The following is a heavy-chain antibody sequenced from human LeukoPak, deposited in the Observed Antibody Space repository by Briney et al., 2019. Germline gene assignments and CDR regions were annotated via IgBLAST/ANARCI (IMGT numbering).Heavy chain of an antibody. CDR3: ARVAAAAGLD. Sequence: SETLSLTCTVSGGSISSYYWSWIRQPPGKGLVWIGYIYYSGSTTYNPSLKSRVTISVDTSKNQFSLKLSSVTAADTAVYYCARVAAAAGLDWGQGTLVTVSS. CDR2: IYYSGST. CDR1: GGSISSYY. V-gene: IGHV4-59*01. D-gene: IGHD6-13*01. J-gene: IGHJ4*02.